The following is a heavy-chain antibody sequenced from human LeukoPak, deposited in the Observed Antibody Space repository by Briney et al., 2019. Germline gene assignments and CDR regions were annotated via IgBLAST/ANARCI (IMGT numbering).Heavy chain of an antibody. CDR3: AREMVIAPSFDY. Sequence: GGSLRLSCAASGFTVSSNYMSWVRQAPGKGLEWVSVIYSGGSTYYADSVKGRFTISRDNTKNTLYLQMNSLRAEDTAVYYCAREMVIAPSFDYWGQGTLVTVSS. CDR1: GFTVSSNY. D-gene: IGHD2-21*01. CDR2: IYSGGST. V-gene: IGHV3-66*02. J-gene: IGHJ4*02.